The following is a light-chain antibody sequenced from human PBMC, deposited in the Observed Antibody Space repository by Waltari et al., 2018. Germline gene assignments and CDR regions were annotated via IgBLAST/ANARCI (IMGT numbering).Light chain of an antibody. CDR1: QRVSSN. V-gene: IGKV3-15*01. CDR3: QQYNNWPPFT. J-gene: IGKJ3*01. Sequence: EIVMTQSPATLSVSPGERATLSCRASQRVSSNLAWYQQKPGQAPRLLIYGASTRATGIPARFSGSGSGTEFTLTIGSLQSEDFAVYYCQQYNNWPPFTFGPGTKVDIK. CDR2: GAS.